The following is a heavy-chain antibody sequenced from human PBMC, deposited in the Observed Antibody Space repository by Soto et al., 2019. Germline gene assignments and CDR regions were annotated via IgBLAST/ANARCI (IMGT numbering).Heavy chain of an antibody. Sequence: QVQLVQSGAEVKKPGPSVRVPAKAFGYTFTGFNTNGGRQATGQGLGWLGWMNPNSGNTGYAQKFQGRVTMTRNTSISTAYMELSSLRSEDTAVYYCARSTRYCSGGSCKGAPGYWGQGTLVTVSS. CDR1: GYTFTGFN. D-gene: IGHD2-15*01. CDR3: ARSTRYCSGGSCKGAPGY. CDR2: MNPNSGNT. J-gene: IGHJ4*02. V-gene: IGHV1-8*01.